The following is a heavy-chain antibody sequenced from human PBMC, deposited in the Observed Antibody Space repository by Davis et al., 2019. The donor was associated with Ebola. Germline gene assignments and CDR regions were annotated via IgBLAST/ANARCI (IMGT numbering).Heavy chain of an antibody. V-gene: IGHV5-51*01. J-gene: IGHJ4*02. CDR2: IYPGDSDT. Sequence: GESLKISCKGSGYSFTSYWISWVRQMPGKGLEWMGIIYPGDSDTRYIPSFQGQVTISADKSISTAYLQWSSLKASDTAIYYCARHVSGTTARQLDYWGQGTLVTVSS. D-gene: IGHD1-7*01. CDR3: ARHVSGTTARQLDY. CDR1: GYSFTSYW.